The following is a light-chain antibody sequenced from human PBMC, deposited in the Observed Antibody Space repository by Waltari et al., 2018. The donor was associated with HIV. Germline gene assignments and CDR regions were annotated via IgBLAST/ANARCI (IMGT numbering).Light chain of an antibody. CDR1: NSNIGGHYS. J-gene: IGLJ3*02. V-gene: IGLV2-14*01. CDR3: LSYTITNTLV. Sequence: QSALTQPASVSGSPGQSITISCTGTNSNIGGHYSFSWYQQLPGKAPKLMIYAVTYRPSGVSNRFSGSKSGNTASLTISGLQGEDEADYYCLSYTITNTLVFGGGTKLTVL. CDR2: AVT.